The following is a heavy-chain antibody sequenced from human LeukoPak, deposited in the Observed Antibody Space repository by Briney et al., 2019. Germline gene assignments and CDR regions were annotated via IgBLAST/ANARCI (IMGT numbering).Heavy chain of an antibody. Sequence: PGGSLRLSCVASGFTFTNYHMNWVRQAPGKGLEWVSSITSGSGSIYYADSVKGRFTISRDNAKNSLYLQMNSLRAEDTAVYYCAKDGDYGSGFSYYYYIDVWGKGTTVTVSS. J-gene: IGHJ6*03. CDR2: ITSGSGSI. D-gene: IGHD4-17*01. V-gene: IGHV3-48*01. CDR1: GFTFTNYH. CDR3: AKDGDYGSGFSYYYYIDV.